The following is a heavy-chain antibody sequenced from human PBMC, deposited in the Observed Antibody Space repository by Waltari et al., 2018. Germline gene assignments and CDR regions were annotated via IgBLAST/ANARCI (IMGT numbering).Heavy chain of an antibody. J-gene: IGHJ6*03. CDR1: GGTFSSYA. CDR3: ARGLVRGVTPAGRGYYYYMDV. D-gene: IGHD3-10*01. V-gene: IGHV1-69*12. Sequence: QVQLVQSGAEVKKPGTSVTVSCKGSGGTFSSYAISWVRQAPGQGLEWMGGIIPIFGTANYAQKFQGRVTITADESTSTAYMELSSLRSEDTAVYYCARGLVRGVTPAGRGYYYYMDVWGKGTTVTISS. CDR2: IIPIFGTA.